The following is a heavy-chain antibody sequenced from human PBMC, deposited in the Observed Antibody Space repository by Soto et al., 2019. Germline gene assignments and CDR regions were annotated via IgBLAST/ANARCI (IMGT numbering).Heavy chain of an antibody. V-gene: IGHV3-53*01. Sequence: GGSLRLSCAASGFTVSSNYMSWVRQAPGKGLEWVSVIYSGGSTYYADSVKGRFTISRDNSKNTLYLQMNSLRAEDTAVYYCAREVWSGYLDYWGQGTLVTVSS. CDR3: AREVWSGYLDY. CDR1: GFTVSSNY. J-gene: IGHJ4*02. CDR2: IYSGGST. D-gene: IGHD3-3*01.